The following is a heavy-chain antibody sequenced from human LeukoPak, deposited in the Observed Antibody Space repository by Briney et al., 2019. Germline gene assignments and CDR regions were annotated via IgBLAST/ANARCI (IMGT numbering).Heavy chain of an antibody. D-gene: IGHD2-15*01. CDR2: IRSKANSYVT. V-gene: IGHV3-73*01. CDR1: GFTFTGSA. Sequence: PGGSLRLSCAASGFTFTGSAIHWVRQASGKGLEWVGRIRSKANSYVTAYAASVNGRFTISRDDSQNTAYLQMISLQTEDTALYYCAKALGYCSGGSCYSPLRVAFDIWGQGTMVTVSS. J-gene: IGHJ3*02. CDR3: AKALGYCSGGSCYSPLRVAFDI.